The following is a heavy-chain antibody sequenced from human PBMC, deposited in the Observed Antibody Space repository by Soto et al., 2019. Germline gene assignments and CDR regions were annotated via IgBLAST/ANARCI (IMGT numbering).Heavy chain of an antibody. Sequence: KVSCKASGYTFTSYDINWVRQATGQGLEWMGWMNPNSGNTGYAQKFQGRVTMTRNTSISTAYMELSSLRSEDTAVYYCARGYANWGSTTYYYMDVWGKGNPGHRL. CDR3: ARGYANWGSTTYYYMDV. D-gene: IGHD7-27*01. CDR1: GYTFTSYD. V-gene: IGHV1-8*01. J-gene: IGHJ6*03. CDR2: MNPNSGNT.